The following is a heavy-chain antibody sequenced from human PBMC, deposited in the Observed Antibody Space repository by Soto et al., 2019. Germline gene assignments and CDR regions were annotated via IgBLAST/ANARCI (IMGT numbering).Heavy chain of an antibody. CDR3: ARDPPLYGDYAFDI. D-gene: IGHD4-17*01. V-gene: IGHV4-39*07. J-gene: IGHJ3*02. Sequence: SETLSLTCTVSGGSISSSSYYWGWIRQPPGKGLEWIGSIYYSGSTYYNPSLKSRVTISVDTSKNQFSLKLSSVTAADTAVYYCARDPPLYGDYAFDIWGQGTMVTVS. CDR1: GGSISSSSYY. CDR2: IYYSGST.